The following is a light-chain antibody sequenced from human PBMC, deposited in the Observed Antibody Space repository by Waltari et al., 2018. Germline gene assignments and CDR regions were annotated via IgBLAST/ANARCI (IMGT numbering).Light chain of an antibody. J-gene: IGLJ2*01. CDR2: EVP. Sequence: QSALTQPPSASGSPGQSVTISCTGTSSDVGAYDYVSWYQQHPGKAPKLMLSEVPQRPSWVPVRFSGSKSGNAASLTVSGLQAEDEAVYYCSSYAGRNGVIFGGGTMLTVL. CDR3: SSYAGRNGVI. CDR1: SSDVGAYDY. V-gene: IGLV2-8*01.